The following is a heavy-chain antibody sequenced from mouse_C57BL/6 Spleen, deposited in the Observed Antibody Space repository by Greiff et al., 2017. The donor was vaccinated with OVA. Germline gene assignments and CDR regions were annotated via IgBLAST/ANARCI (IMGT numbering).Heavy chain of an antibody. CDR2: IYPSDSET. CDR3: AREVQDYYGSSYGFAY. J-gene: IGHJ3*01. V-gene: IGHV1-61*01. Sequence: QVQLKQPGAELVRPGSSVKLSCKASGYTFTSYWMDWVKQRPGQGLEWIGNIYPSDSETHYNQKFKDKATLTVDKSSGTAYMQLSSLTSEDSAVYYCAREVQDYYGSSYGFAYWGQGTLVTVSA. CDR1: GYTFTSYW. D-gene: IGHD1-1*01.